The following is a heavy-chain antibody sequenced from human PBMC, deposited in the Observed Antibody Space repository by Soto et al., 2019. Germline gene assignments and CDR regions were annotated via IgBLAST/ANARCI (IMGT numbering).Heavy chain of an antibody. CDR2: IYYSGST. J-gene: IGHJ5*02. D-gene: IGHD3-3*01. V-gene: IGHV4-31*03. CDR1: GGSISSGDYY. Sequence: QVQLQESGPGLVKPSQTLSLTCTVSGGSISSGDYYWSWIRQHPGKGLEWIGYIYYSGSTYYNPSLKSRFTLSVDTSKNQFSLKLSSVTAADTAVYYCARWWSGSRQGFDPWGQGTMVTVSS. CDR3: ARWWSGSRQGFDP.